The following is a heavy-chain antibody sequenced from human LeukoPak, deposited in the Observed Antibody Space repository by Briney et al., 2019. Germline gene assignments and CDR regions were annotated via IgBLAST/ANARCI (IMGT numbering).Heavy chain of an antibody. CDR2: IYPGDSDT. CDR3: ARPLISNGSYPDY. V-gene: IGHV5-51*01. Sequence: GESLKISCKGSGYSFTSYWIGWVRQMPGKGLEWIGIIYPGDSDTRYSPSFQGQVTISADKSISTAYLQWNSLKASDTAMYYCARPLISNGSYPDYWGQGTPVTVSS. D-gene: IGHD1-26*01. J-gene: IGHJ4*02. CDR1: GYSFTSYW.